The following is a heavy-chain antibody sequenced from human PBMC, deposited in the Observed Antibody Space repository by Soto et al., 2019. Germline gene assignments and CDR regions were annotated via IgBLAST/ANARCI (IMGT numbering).Heavy chain of an antibody. CDR1: GGSISSGAHY. D-gene: IGHD1-26*01. CDR2: IYHIGST. Sequence: TLSLTCIVSGGSISSGAHYWSWIRQHTGKGLEWLGYIYHIGSTYYNPSLKSRLSISVDTSKNQFSLRLTSVTAADTAVYYCARTRSGLNAESFDFWGQGTLVTVSS. CDR3: ARTRSGLNAESFDF. J-gene: IGHJ4*02. V-gene: IGHV4-31*03.